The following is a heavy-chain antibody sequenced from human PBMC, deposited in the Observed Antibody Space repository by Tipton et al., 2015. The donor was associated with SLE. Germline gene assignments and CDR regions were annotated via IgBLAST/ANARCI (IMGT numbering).Heavy chain of an antibody. D-gene: IGHD6-13*01. CDR1: GGSISSSSYY. CDR3: ARGRAAAGSYYFDY. Sequence: TLSLTCTVSGGSISSSSYYWGWIRQPPGKGLEWIGSIYYSGSTYYNPSLKSRVTMSVDTSKNQFSLKLSSVTAADTAVYYCARGRAAAGSYYFDYWGQGTLVTVSS. CDR2: IYYSGST. J-gene: IGHJ4*02. V-gene: IGHV4-39*07.